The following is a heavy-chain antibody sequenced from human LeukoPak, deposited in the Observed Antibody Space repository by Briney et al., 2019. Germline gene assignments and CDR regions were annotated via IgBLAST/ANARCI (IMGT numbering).Heavy chain of an antibody. D-gene: IGHD3-3*01. Sequence: SGGSLRLSCAASGFTFSSYAMHWVRQAPGKGLEWVAVISYDGSNKYYADSVKGRFTISRDNSKNTLYLQMNSLRAEDTAVYYCARASYYDFWSASPMDVWGKGTTVTVSS. J-gene: IGHJ6*03. V-gene: IGHV3-30-3*01. CDR2: ISYDGSNK. CDR1: GFTFSSYA. CDR3: ARASYYDFWSASPMDV.